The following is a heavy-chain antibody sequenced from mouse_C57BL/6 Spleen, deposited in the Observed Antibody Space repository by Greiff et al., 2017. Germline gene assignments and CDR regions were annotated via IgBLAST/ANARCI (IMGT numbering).Heavy chain of an antibody. CDR2: INPGSGGT. CDR3: ARSCYYYGSSYDYAMDY. V-gene: IGHV1-54*01. J-gene: IGHJ4*01. CDR1: GYAFTNYL. D-gene: IGHD1-1*01. Sequence: QVQLQQSGAELVRPGTSVKVSCKASGYAFTNYLIEWVKQRPGQGLEWIGVINPGSGGTNYNEKFKGKATLTADKSSSTAYMQLSSLSSEDSAVYFCARSCYYYGSSYDYAMDYWGQGTSVTVSS.